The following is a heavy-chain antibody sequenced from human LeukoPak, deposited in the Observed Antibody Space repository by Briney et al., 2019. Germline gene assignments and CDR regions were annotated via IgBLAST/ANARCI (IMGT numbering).Heavy chain of an antibody. Sequence: GGSLRLSCAASGFTFTNFEMNWVRQAPGKGLEWVSYISYSGSTTSYADSVKGRFTISRDNAKNSLYLQMNSLRAEDTAVYYCARAGPPAFDPWGQGTLATVSS. V-gene: IGHV3-48*03. CDR3: ARAGPPAFDP. J-gene: IGHJ5*02. CDR1: GFTFTNFE. CDR2: ISYSGSTT.